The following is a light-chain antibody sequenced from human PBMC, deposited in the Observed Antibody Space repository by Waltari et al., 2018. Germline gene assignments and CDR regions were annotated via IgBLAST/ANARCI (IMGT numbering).Light chain of an antibody. CDR2: YAN. Sequence: DIQMSQSPSSLSASVGDRVTITCRASQGISSYLNWYQQKPGKAPKLLIYYANSLASGVPSRFSGSGSGTEFTLTIISLQPEDVATYYCQQGKSNPYSFGQGTKVEIK. CDR1: QGISSY. V-gene: IGKV1-39*01. CDR3: QQGKSNPYS. J-gene: IGKJ2*03.